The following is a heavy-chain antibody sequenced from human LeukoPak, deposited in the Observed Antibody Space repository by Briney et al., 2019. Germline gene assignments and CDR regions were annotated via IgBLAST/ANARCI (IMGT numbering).Heavy chain of an antibody. Sequence: ASVKVSCKASGYTFSIYNMHWVRQAPGQGLEWMGIINPSGGTSYAQKLQGRITMTRDTSTSTLYMELSRLKSEDTAVYYCGREGVAGTGLDYWGQGTLVTVSS. J-gene: IGHJ4*01. D-gene: IGHD6-13*01. CDR3: GREGVAGTGLDY. CDR1: GYTFSIYN. V-gene: IGHV1-46*01. CDR2: INPSGGT.